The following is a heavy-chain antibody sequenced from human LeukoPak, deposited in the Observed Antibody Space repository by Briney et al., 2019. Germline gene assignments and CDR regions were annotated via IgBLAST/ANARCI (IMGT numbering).Heavy chain of an antibody. D-gene: IGHD3-22*01. CDR2: IYPSNGDT. Sequence: ASVKVSCKASGYTFSGHHIYWIREAPGQGLEWVGLIYPSNGDTRYAQKSQGRVAMTRDTSISTAYMELSRLRFDDTAIYYCARVLIPTMITSNFDYWGQGTLVTVSS. CDR1: GYTFSGHH. CDR3: ARVLIPTMITSNFDY. V-gene: IGHV1-2*02. J-gene: IGHJ4*02.